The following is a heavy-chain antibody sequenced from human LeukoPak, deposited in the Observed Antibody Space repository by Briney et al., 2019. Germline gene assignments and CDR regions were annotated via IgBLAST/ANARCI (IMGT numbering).Heavy chain of an antibody. J-gene: IGHJ4*02. CDR1: GGSFSGYY. CDR2: INHRGST. V-gene: IGHV4-34*01. Sequence: SETLSLTCAVYGGSFSGYYWSWIRQPPGKGREWIGEINHRGSTNYNPSLKSRVTIAVDTSKNQFSLKLSSVTAAGTAVYYCARGAYYYDSSGYYYAYYFDYWGQGTLVTVSS. CDR3: ARGAYYYDSSGYYYAYYFDY. D-gene: IGHD3-22*01.